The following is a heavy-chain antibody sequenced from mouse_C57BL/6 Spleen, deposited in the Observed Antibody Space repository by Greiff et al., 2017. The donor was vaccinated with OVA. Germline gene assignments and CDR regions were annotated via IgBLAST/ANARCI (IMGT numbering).Heavy chain of an antibody. CDR3: ARHDETTVVATVDY. D-gene: IGHD1-1*01. CDR1: GFTFSSYG. CDR2: ISSGGSYT. J-gene: IGHJ2*01. Sequence: EVNVVESGGDLVKPGGSLKLSCAASGFTFSSYGMSWVRQTPDKRLEWVATISSGGSYTYYPDSVKGRFTISRDNAKNTLYLQMSSLKSEDTAMYYCARHDETTVVATVDYWGQGTTLTVSS. V-gene: IGHV5-6*01.